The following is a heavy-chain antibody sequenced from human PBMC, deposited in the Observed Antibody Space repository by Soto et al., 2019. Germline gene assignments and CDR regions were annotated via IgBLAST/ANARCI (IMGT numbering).Heavy chain of an antibody. CDR2: ISGSGDGT. CDR3: TKSRRSVLMVYGFGGMDV. CDR1: GFSVSDYA. D-gene: IGHD2-8*01. Sequence: GGSLRLSCAASGFSVSDYAMSWVRQAPGKGLEWVSSISGSGDGTYYGDSVKGRFTLSRDTSQKTLYLQMNNLRGEDTAVYFCTKSRRSVLMVYGFGGMDVWGRGATVTVSS. V-gene: IGHV3-23*01. J-gene: IGHJ6*02.